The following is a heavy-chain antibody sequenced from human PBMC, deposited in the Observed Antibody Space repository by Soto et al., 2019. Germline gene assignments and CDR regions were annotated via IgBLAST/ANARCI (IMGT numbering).Heavy chain of an antibody. CDR3: AGARADYYDSSGSPWGY. V-gene: IGHV3-7*04. Sequence: GGSLRLSCAASGFTFSSYWMSWVRQAPGKGLEWVANIKQDGSEKYYVDSVKGRFTISRDNAKNSLYLQMNSLRAEDTAVYYCAGARADYYDSSGSPWGYWGQGTLVTVSS. D-gene: IGHD3-22*01. CDR1: GFTFSSYW. CDR2: IKQDGSEK. J-gene: IGHJ4*02.